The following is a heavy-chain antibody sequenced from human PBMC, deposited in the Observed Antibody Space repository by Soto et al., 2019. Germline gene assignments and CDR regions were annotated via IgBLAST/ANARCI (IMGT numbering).Heavy chain of an antibody. D-gene: IGHD1-7*01. V-gene: IGHV5-51*01. CDR2: IYPGDSDT. CDR3: ARHGFSGTNYYYGMDV. Sequence: GESLKISCKGSGYSFTDYWIGWVRQMPGKGLEWMGIIYPGDSDTRYSPSFQGQVTISADKSISTAYLQWSSLKASDTAMYYCARHGFSGTNYYYGMDVWGQGTTVTVSS. CDR1: GYSFTDYW. J-gene: IGHJ6*02.